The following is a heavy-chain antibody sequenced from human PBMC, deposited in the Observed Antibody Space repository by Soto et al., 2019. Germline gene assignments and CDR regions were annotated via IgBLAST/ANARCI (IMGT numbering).Heavy chain of an antibody. CDR1: GFIFTNYA. D-gene: IGHD3-3*01. CDR2: ITGSGGST. CDR3: AKALRYITVFGVADFDY. Sequence: VSLRLSCAASGFIFTNYAMTWVRQAPGKGLEWVSGITGSGGSTYYADSVKGRFTISRDNSKNTLFLHMNSLRAEDTAVYYCAKALRYITVFGVADFDYWGQGTMVTVYS. J-gene: IGHJ4*02. V-gene: IGHV3-23*01.